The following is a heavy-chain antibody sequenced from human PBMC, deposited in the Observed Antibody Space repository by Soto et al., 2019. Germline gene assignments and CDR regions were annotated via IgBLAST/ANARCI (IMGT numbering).Heavy chain of an antibody. CDR2: ISAYNGNT. CDR1: GYSFTSYG. J-gene: IGHJ4*02. Sequence: QVQLVQSGGEVRNPGASVKVSCEASGYSFTSYGISWVRQAPGQGLEWMGWISAYNGNTKYAQNFQGRVTMTTDTSTRTAYMDLRSLRSDDTAVYYCARDPGTYSGSYRYLGQGTLVTVSS. V-gene: IGHV1-18*04. CDR3: ARDPGTYSGSYRY. D-gene: IGHD1-26*01.